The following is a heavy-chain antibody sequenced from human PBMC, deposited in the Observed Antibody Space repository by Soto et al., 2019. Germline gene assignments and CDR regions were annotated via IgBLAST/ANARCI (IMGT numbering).Heavy chain of an antibody. CDR3: AREGIAAAGPFDY. Sequence: PSETLSLTCTVSGGSVSSGSYYWSWIRQPPGKGLEWIGYIYYSGSTNYNPSLKSRVTISVDTSKNQFSLKLSSVTAADTAVYYCAREGIAAAGPFDYWGQGTLVTVSS. J-gene: IGHJ4*02. CDR2: IYYSGST. V-gene: IGHV4-61*01. D-gene: IGHD6-13*01. CDR1: GGSVSSGSYY.